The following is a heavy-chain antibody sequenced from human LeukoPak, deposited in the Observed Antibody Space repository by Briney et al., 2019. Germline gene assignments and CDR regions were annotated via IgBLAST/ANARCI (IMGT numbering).Heavy chain of an antibody. D-gene: IGHD2-15*01. J-gene: IGHJ3*02. CDR2: VYTSGST. CDR3: ARDCSGGSCYLSDAFDI. V-gene: IGHV4-4*07. Sequence: PSETLSLTCTVSGGSISSYYWSWIRQPAGKGLEWIGRVYTSGSTNYNPSLKSRVTISVDKSKNQFSLKLSSVTAADTAVYCCARDCSGGSCYLSDAFDIWGQGTMVTVSS. CDR1: GGSISSYY.